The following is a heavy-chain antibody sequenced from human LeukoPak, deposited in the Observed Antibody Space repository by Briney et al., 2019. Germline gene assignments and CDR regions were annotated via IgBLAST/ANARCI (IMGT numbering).Heavy chain of an antibody. V-gene: IGHV3-30*04. J-gene: IGHJ6*03. CDR2: ISDDGRDV. Sequence: GTSLRLSCEASGFTFSTFPMHWVRQTPDKGLEWVAVISDDGRDVYYADSVKGRFTISRDNSKNTLYLQMHSVSPEDTAVVYCARVGRVSIYPSYMDVRGKGTTVTVSS. CDR1: GFTFSTFP. CDR3: ARVGRVSIYPSYMDV. D-gene: IGHD6-6*01.